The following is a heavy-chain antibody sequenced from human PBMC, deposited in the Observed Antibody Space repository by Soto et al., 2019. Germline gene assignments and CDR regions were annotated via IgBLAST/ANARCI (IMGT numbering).Heavy chain of an antibody. CDR2: IYYSGST. D-gene: IGHD4-17*01. V-gene: IGHV4-59*01. CDR3: ARLDALGGAVTNLDY. J-gene: IGHJ4*02. CDR1: GGSISSYY. Sequence: SETLSLTCTVSGGSISSYYWSWIRQPPGKGLEWIGYIYYSGSTNYNPSLKSRVTISVDTSKNQFSLKLSSVTAADTAMYYCARLDALGGAVTNLDYWGQGTLVTVSS.